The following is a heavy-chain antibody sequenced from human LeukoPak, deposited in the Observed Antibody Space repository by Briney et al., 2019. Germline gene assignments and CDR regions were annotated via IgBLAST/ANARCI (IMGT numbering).Heavy chain of an antibody. Sequence: ASVKVSCKASGYTFTSYGISWVRQAPGQGLEWMGIINPSGGSTSYAQKLQGRVTMTRDTSTSTVYMALSSLRSEDTAVYYCARGPPKYYYDSSGYYPLDYWGQGTLVTVSS. J-gene: IGHJ4*02. CDR3: ARGPPKYYYDSSGYYPLDY. V-gene: IGHV1-46*04. CDR2: INPSGGST. CDR1: GYTFTSYG. D-gene: IGHD3-22*01.